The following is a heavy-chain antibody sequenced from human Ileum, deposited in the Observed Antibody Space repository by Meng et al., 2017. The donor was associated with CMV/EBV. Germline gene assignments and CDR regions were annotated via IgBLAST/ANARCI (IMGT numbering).Heavy chain of an antibody. J-gene: IGHJ5*02. D-gene: IGHD6-6*01. V-gene: IGHV2-5*02. CDR2: IHGGGGK. CDR1: GVSLTTNVES. Sequence: ITLKESGPTLLKPTQPLTLTCTFSGVSLTTNVESVGWIRQPPGKALEWLALIHGGGGKQYSPSLQSRLTATRDTSKNQVVLTMTNMDPVDTATYYCVHRYSSSSGQVSWGQGTLVTVSS. CDR3: VHRYSSSSGQVS.